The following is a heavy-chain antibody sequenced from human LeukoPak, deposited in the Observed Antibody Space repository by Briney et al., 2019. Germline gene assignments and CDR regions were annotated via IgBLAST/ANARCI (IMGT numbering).Heavy chain of an antibody. CDR3: AKGAGYGDLGYFYYMDA. CDR1: GFTFSTYG. V-gene: IGHV3-30*02. CDR2: IRYDGSDK. J-gene: IGHJ6*03. Sequence: GGSLRLSCAASGFTFSTYGMHWVRQAPGKGLEWVAFIRYDGSDKYYADSVKGRFTISRDNSRNTLYLHMNSLRAEDTAVYYCAKGAGYGDLGYFYYMDAWGKGTTVTVSS. D-gene: IGHD4-17*01.